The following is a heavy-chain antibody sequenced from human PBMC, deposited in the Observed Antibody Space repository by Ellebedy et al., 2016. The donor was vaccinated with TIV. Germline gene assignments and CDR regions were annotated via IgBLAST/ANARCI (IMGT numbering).Heavy chain of an antibody. V-gene: IGHV3-30*02. J-gene: IGHJ4*02. Sequence: GESLKISCAASGFAFSNFGMHWVRQAPGKGLEWVALTRYDESRRYYAESVKGRFTISRDNSKNTLYLQMNSLRVEDTAVYYCAKKREYDDNSLDNWGQGTLVSVSS. CDR2: TRYDESRR. D-gene: IGHD3-9*01. CDR1: GFAFSNFG. CDR3: AKKREYDDNSLDN.